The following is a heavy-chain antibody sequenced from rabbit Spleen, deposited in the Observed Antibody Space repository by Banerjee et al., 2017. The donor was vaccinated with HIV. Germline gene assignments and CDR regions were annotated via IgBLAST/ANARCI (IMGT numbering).Heavy chain of an antibody. D-gene: IGHD8-1*01. Sequence: QEQLVESGGGLVQPTGSLTLTCKASGFSFGDRDVMCWVRQAPGKGLEWIACINAATGKPVYATWAKGRFTISRTSSTTVTLRMTSLTAADRAAYFCARDSGTSFSSYGMDRWGQGTLVTVS. CDR1: GFSFGDRDV. CDR2: INAATGKP. V-gene: IGHV1S45*01. J-gene: IGHJ6*01. CDR3: ARDSGTSFSSYGMDR.